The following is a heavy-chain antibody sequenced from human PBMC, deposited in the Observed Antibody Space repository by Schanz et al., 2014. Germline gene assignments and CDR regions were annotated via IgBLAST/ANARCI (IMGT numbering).Heavy chain of an antibody. V-gene: IGHV3-33*06. J-gene: IGHJ4*02. CDR1: GFTFNSYG. D-gene: IGHD2-2*01. CDR3: AKSMYSTSWAFDF. CDR2: IWYDGSNK. Sequence: QVPLVESGGCVVQPWRSLRLSCAASGFTFNSYGMHWVRQAPGKGLEWVAFIWYDGSNKYYADSVKGRFTISRDNSKNTLYVQMNSLRAEDTAVYYCAKSMYSTSWAFDFWGQGAQVTVSS.